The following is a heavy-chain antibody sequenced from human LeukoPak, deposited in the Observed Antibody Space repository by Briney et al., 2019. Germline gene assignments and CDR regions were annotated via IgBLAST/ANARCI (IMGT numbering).Heavy chain of an antibody. CDR2: ISGSSSCI. CDR3: SSGYYFGY. V-gene: IGHV3-21*01. D-gene: IGHD3-22*01. J-gene: IGHJ4*02. Sequence: PGGSLRLSCAASGFTFSSYSMNWVRQAPGKGLEWVSSISGSSSCIYYADSVKGRFTISRDNAKNSLYLQMNSLRAEDTAVYYCSSGYYFGYWGQGTLVTVSS. CDR1: GFTFSSYS.